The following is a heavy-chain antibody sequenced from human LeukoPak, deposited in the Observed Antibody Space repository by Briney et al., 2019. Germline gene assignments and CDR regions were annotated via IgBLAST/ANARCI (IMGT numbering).Heavy chain of an antibody. Sequence: SETLSLTCTVSGYSISSGYYWGWIRQPPGKGLEWIGSIYHSGSTYYNPSLKSRVTISVDTSKNQFSLKLSSVTAADTAVYYCARVGSWFGELLTLQGYYYMDVWGKGTTVTISS. V-gene: IGHV4-38-2*02. CDR2: IYHSGST. CDR1: GYSISSGYY. J-gene: IGHJ6*03. D-gene: IGHD3-10*01. CDR3: ARVGSWFGELLTLQGYYYMDV.